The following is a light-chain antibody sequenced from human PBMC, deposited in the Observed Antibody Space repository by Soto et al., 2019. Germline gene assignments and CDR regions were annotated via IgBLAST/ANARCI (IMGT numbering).Light chain of an antibody. J-gene: IGLJ2*01. CDR3: SAYTTSSALVV. V-gene: IGLV2-14*01. CDR1: SSDVGAYDF. CDR2: EVS. Sequence: QSALTQPASVSGSPGQSITISCSGTSSDVGAYDFVSWYQQHPGKVPKLMIFEVSHRPSGVSHRFSGSKSGNMASLTISGLQAEDEADYYCSAYTTSSALVVFGGGTNLTVL.